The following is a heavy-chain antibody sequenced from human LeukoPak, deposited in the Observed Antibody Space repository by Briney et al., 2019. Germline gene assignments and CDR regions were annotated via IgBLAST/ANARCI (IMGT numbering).Heavy chain of an antibody. D-gene: IGHD3-10*01. Sequence: GGSLRLSCAASGFTFKNYWMTWVRQAPGKGLEWVAVISYDGSNKYYADSVKGRFTISRDNSKNTLYLQMNSLRAEDTAVYYCASGEYLYYYYMDVWGKGTTVTVSS. CDR3: ASGEYLYYYYMDV. CDR1: GFTFKNYW. V-gene: IGHV3-30*03. J-gene: IGHJ6*03. CDR2: ISYDGSNK.